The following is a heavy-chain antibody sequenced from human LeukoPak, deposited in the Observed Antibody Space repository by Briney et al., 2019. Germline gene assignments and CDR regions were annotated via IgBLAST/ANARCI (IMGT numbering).Heavy chain of an antibody. CDR1: GGTFSSYT. V-gene: IGHV1-69*04. CDR2: IIPILGIA. J-gene: IGHJ3*02. Sequence: ASVKVSCKASGGTFSSYTISWVRQAPGQGLEWMGRIIPILGIANYAQKFQGRDTITADKSTSTAYMELSSLRSEDTAVYYCARDGSKEGTVLLWFGESSDAFDIWGQGKMVTVSS. D-gene: IGHD3-10*01. CDR3: ARDGSKEGTVLLWFGESSDAFDI.